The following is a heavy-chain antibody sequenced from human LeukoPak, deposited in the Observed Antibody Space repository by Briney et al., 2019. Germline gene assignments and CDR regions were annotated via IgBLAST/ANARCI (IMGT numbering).Heavy chain of an antibody. V-gene: IGHV3-43*01. CDR3: AKSMVSGSSYWYFDL. J-gene: IGHJ2*01. D-gene: IGHD3-10*01. CDR1: GFTFDDYT. CDR2: ISWDGGST. Sequence: GGSLRLSCAASGFTFDDYTMHWVRQAPGKGLEWVSLISWDGGSTYYADSVKGRFTISRDNSKNSLYLQMNSLRTEDTASYYCAKSMVSGSSYWYFDLWGRGTLVTVSS.